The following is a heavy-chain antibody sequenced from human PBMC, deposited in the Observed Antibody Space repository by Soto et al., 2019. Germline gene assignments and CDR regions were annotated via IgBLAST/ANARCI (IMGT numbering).Heavy chain of an antibody. CDR3: ARIRGWGWLGPNDY. D-gene: IGHD3-10*01. J-gene: IGHJ4*02. CDR1: GFSLSNARMS. Sequence: QVTLKESGPVLVKPTETLTLTCTVSGFSLSNARMSVSWIRQPPGKALECLAHVFSNDAKSYSAALQSRLTLSKDTSKSQVVLTMTNMDPVDTATYDCARIRGWGWLGPNDYWGQGTLVTVSS. CDR2: VFSNDAK. V-gene: IGHV2-26*01.